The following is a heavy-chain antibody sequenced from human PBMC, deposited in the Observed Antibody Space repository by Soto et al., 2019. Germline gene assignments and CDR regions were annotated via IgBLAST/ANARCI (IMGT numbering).Heavy chain of an antibody. Sequence: GGSLRLSCAASGFTFSSYGMHWVRQAPGKGLEWVAVIWYDGSNKYYADSVKGRFTISRDNSKNTLYLQMNSLRAEDTAVYYCAREVGTTDYYYYYYMDVWGKGTTVTVSS. CDR2: IWYDGSNK. J-gene: IGHJ6*03. V-gene: IGHV3-33*01. CDR3: AREVGTTDYYYYYYMDV. CDR1: GFTFSSYG. D-gene: IGHD2-2*01.